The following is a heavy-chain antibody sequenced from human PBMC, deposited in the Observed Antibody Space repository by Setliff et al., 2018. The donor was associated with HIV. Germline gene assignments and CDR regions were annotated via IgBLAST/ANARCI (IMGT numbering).Heavy chain of an antibody. J-gene: IGHJ5*02. CDR3: AGVLRSGYYDGP. D-gene: IGHD3-22*01. CDR1: GASVNSHY. CDR2: LYYSGNT. Sequence: SETLSLTCTVSGASVNSHYWAWIRQPPGKGLEWIGSLYYSGNTNYNPSLKSRVTISADTSKNKFSLKLRSVTAADTAVYYCAGVLRSGYYDGPWGQGTLVTAPQ. V-gene: IGHV4-59*02.